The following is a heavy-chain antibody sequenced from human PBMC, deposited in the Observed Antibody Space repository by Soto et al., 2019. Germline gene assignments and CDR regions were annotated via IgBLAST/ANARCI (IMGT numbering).Heavy chain of an antibody. J-gene: IGHJ5*02. D-gene: IGHD4-17*01. Sequence: PSETLSLTCTVSGDSVSKYYWNWIRQPAGKGLEWIGRIHSTRSPNYNPSLKSRVTLSVDTSKNQFSLNLILTSVTAADTAVYYCARSPAYGDYANLDTWGQGTLVTVSS. V-gene: IGHV4-4*07. CDR1: GDSVSKYY. CDR3: ARSPAYGDYANLDT. CDR2: IHSTRSP.